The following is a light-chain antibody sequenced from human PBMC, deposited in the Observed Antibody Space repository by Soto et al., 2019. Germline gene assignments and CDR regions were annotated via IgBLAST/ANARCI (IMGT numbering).Light chain of an antibody. V-gene: IGLV2-14*01. CDR1: SSDVGGYNY. Sequence: QSALTQPASVSGSPGQSITISCTGTSSDVGGYNYVSWYQQHPAKAPKLMIYDVTNRPSGVSGRFSGSKSGNTASLTISGLQAEDEADYYCSSYTSSSTPYVFGTGTKVTVL. J-gene: IGLJ1*01. CDR2: DVT. CDR3: SSYTSSSTPYV.